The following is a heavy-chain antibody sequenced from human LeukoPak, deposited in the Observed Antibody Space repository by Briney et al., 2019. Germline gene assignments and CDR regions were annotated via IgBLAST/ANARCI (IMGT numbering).Heavy chain of an antibody. V-gene: IGHV3-21*01. CDR3: ARARDIVATFYYFGY. D-gene: IGHD5-12*01. Sequence: GGSLRLSCAASGFTFSSYSMNWVRQAPGKGLEWVSSISSSSSYIYYADSVKGRFTISRDNAKNSLYLQMNSLRAEDTAVYYFARARDIVATFYYFGYWGQGTLVTVSS. CDR1: GFTFSSYS. CDR2: ISSSSSYI. J-gene: IGHJ4*02.